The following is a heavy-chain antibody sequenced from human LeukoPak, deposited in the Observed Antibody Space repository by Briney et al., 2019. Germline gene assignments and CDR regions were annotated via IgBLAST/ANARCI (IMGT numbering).Heavy chain of an antibody. D-gene: IGHD3-10*01. CDR3: ARDQVEGVLLWFGELSPLDY. Sequence: GGSLRLSCVASGFTFSSFWMSWVRQAPGKGLEWVAKIIQDGSEKYYVDSVKGRFTISRDNAKNSLYLQMNSLRAEDTAVYYCARDQVEGVLLWFGELSPLDYWGQGTLVTVSS. V-gene: IGHV3-7*05. CDR2: IIQDGSEK. CDR1: GFTFSSFW. J-gene: IGHJ4*02.